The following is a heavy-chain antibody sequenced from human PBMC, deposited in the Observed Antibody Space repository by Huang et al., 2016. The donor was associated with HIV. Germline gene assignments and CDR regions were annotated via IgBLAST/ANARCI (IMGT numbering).Heavy chain of an antibody. CDR2: IYPNGNT. CDR1: GDSVDSSYSY. CDR3: SRGPSTPATEL. Sequence: QVQLQESGQGLVKPSDTLSLTCIVSGDSVDSSYSYWGWVRQPPGKGLEWMGSIYPNGNTYYNKYPKSRITISVDTFKNHFSLNLKTVTAADTAVYYCSRGPSTPATELWGQGTMVTVSS. J-gene: IGHJ3*01. V-gene: IGHV4-39*02. D-gene: IGHD1-1*01.